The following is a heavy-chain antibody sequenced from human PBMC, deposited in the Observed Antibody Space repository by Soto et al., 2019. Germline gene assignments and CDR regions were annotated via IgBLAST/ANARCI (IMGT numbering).Heavy chain of an antibody. V-gene: IGHV3-43*01. J-gene: IGHJ6*02. CDR1: GFTFDDYT. Sequence: GASLRLSCAASGFTFDDYTMHWFRQAPGKGLEWVSLISWDGGSTYYADSVKGRFTISRDNSKNSLYLQMNSLRTEDTALYYCAKDMSVRDLYGMDVWGQGTTVTVSS. CDR3: AKDMSVRDLYGMDV. CDR2: ISWDGGST. D-gene: IGHD3-10*01.